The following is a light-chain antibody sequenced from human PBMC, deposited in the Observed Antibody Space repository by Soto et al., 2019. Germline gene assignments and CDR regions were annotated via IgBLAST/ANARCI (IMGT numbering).Light chain of an antibody. J-gene: IGKJ4*02. V-gene: IGKV3-20*01. Sequence: ETVLTQSPGTLSLSPGERATLSCRASQPVFIRYLAWYQQKPGQAPRLLIYGASTRATGIPDRFSGSGSGTDVTLTVSRLEGEDFAVYYCQQFGDSLTFGGGTKVEI. CDR1: QPVFIRY. CDR3: QQFGDSLT. CDR2: GAS.